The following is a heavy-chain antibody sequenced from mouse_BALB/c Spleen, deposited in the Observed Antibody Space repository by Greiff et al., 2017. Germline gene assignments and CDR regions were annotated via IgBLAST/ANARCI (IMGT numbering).Heavy chain of an antibody. V-gene: IGHV1-4*01. CDR2: INPSSGYT. CDR1: GYTFTSYT. J-gene: IGHJ4*01. D-gene: IGHD1-1*01. CDR3: ARGFGLLRDAVDY. Sequence: QVQLQQSGAELARPGASVKMSCKASGYTFTSYTMHWVKQRPGQGLEWIGYINPSSGYTNYNQKFKDKATLTADKSSSTAYMQLSSLTSEDSAVYYCARGFGLLRDAVDYWGQGTSVTVSS.